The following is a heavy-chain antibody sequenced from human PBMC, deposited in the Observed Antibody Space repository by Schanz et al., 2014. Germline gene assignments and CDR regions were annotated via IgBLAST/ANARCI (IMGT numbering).Heavy chain of an antibody. J-gene: IGHJ3*01. CDR1: GFAFDTYW. D-gene: IGHD2-8*02. Sequence: EVQLVESGGGLVQPGGSLRLSCAASGFAFDTYWMSWIRQAPGKGLEWVSLITWDGGITYYADSLKGRFTISRDNAKNSLYLQLNSLTAEDTAVYHCARDSRYCTGVDCKGDAFDLWGQGTLVTVSS. V-gene: IGHV3-20*01. CDR2: ITWDGGIT. CDR3: ARDSRYCTGVDCKGDAFDL.